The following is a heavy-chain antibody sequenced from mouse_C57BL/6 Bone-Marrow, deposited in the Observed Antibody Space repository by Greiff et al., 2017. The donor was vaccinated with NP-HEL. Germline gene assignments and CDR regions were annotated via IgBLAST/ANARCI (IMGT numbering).Heavy chain of an antibody. Sequence: EVKVEESGGGLVQPGGSMKLSCVASGFTFSNYWMNWVRQSPEKGLEWVAQIRLKSDNYATHYAESVKGRFTISRDDSKSIVYLQMNNLRAEDTGIYYCTAAGTGDYWGQGTTLTVSS. V-gene: IGHV6-3*01. CDR3: TAAGTGDY. J-gene: IGHJ2*01. CDR2: IRLKSDNYAT. D-gene: IGHD4-1*01. CDR1: GFTFSNYW.